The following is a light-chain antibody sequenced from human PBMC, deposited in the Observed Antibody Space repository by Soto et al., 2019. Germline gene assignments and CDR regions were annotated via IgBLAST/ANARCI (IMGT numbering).Light chain of an antibody. CDR2: DAS. CDR1: QSVSSF. Sequence: EIVLTQSPATLSLSPGERATLSCWAGQSVSSFLAWYQQKPGQAPRLLIYDASSRATGVPPRFSGSGSGADFTLTISSLEPEDFAIYYCQQRATWPLTFGGGTKVDIK. V-gene: IGKV3-11*01. J-gene: IGKJ4*01. CDR3: QQRATWPLT.